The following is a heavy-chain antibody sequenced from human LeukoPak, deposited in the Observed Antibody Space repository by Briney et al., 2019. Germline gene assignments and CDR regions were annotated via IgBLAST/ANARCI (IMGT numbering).Heavy chain of an antibody. CDR2: IYYSGST. D-gene: IGHD2-2*01. V-gene: IGHV4-39*07. CDR3: ARDGGYCSSTSCYDWFDP. CDR1: GGSISSSSYY. Sequence: SETLSLTCTVSGGSISSSSYYWGWIRQPPGKGLEWIGSIYYSGSTYYNPSLKSRVTISVDTSKNQFSLKLSSVTAADTAVYYCARDGGYCSSTSCYDWFDPWGQGTLVTVSS. J-gene: IGHJ5*02.